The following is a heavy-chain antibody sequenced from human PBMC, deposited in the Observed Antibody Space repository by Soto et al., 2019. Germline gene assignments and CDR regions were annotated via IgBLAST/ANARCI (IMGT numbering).Heavy chain of an antibody. CDR2: VNSDGSGT. V-gene: IGHV3-74*01. CDR3: ARGLKNYYGMDV. CDR1: GFTFSSYW. Sequence: SLRLSCAASGFTFSSYWMHWVRQIPGKGLEWVSRVNSDGSGTYYADPVKGRFTISRDNAWNTMYLQMNRLRAEDTALYYCARGLKNYYGMDVWGQGTTVTVSS. J-gene: IGHJ6*02.